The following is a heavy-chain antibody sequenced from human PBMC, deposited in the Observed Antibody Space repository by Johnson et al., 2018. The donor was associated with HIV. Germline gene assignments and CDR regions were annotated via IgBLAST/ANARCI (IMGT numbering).Heavy chain of an antibody. Sequence: VQLVESGGGLVQPGGSLKLSCAASGFTLSGSHIHWVRQASGKGLEWVGRVRTEAKNHATAYAASVPGMFSISRDYSKNTAYLQMNSLKTEDTAMYYCTRWLDNDDFWDAFDIWGQGTMVTVSS. CDR2: VRTEAKNHAT. CDR1: GFTLSGSH. J-gene: IGHJ3*02. D-gene: IGHD3/OR15-3a*01. CDR3: TRWLDNDDFWDAFDI. V-gene: IGHV3-73*01.